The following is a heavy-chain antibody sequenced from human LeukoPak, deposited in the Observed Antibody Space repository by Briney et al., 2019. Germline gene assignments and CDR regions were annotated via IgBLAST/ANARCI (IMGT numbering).Heavy chain of an antibody. J-gene: IGHJ4*02. CDR2: IYYSGST. D-gene: IGHD3-3*01. V-gene: IGHV4-39*01. Sequence: SETLSLTCTVSGGSISSSSYYWGWIRQPPGKGLEWIGSIYYSGSTYYNPSLKSRVTISVDTSKNQFSLKLSSVTAADTAVYYCARGHDFWSGYYFDYWGQGTLVTVSS. CDR1: GGSISSSSYY. CDR3: ARGHDFWSGYYFDY.